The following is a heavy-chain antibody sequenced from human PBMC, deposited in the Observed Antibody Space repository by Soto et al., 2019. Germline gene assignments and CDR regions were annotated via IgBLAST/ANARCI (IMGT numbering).Heavy chain of an antibody. J-gene: IGHJ6*03. V-gene: IGHV1-18*01. CDR3: ARASRTMVRGVIITDLGYYSYMDV. Sequence: ASVKVSCKASGYTFTSYGISWVRQAPGQGLEWMGWISAYNGNTNYAQKLQGRVTMTTDTSTSTAYMELRSLRSDDTAVYYCARASRTMVRGVIITDLGYYSYMDVWGKGTTVTVSS. CDR1: GYTFTSYG. CDR2: ISAYNGNT. D-gene: IGHD3-10*01.